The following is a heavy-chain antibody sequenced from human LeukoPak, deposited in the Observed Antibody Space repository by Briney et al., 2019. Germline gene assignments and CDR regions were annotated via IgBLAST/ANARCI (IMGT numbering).Heavy chain of an antibody. D-gene: IGHD3-10*01. CDR3: ARGVLRGVYDY. CDR2: ISYDGSNK. CDR1: GFTFSSYG. Sequence: GGSLRLSCAASGFTFSSYGMHWVRQAPGKGLEWVAVISYDGSNKYYADSVKGRFTVSRDNSKNTLYLQMNSLRGEDTAVYYCARGVLRGVYDYWGQGTLVTVSS. J-gene: IGHJ4*02. V-gene: IGHV3-30*03.